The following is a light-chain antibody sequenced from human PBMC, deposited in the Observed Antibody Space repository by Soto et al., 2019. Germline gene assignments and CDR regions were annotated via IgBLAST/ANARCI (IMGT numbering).Light chain of an antibody. Sequence: QSVLTQPASVSGSPGQSITISCNGPSSDVGTYNYVSWYQQHPGKAPKLMIYDVSNRPSGVSDRFSGSKSGNTASLTISGLQAEDEADYYCSSYTSSSTSVVFGGGTKLTVL. CDR3: SSYTSSSTSVV. CDR2: DVS. J-gene: IGLJ2*01. CDR1: SSDVGTYNY. V-gene: IGLV2-14*03.